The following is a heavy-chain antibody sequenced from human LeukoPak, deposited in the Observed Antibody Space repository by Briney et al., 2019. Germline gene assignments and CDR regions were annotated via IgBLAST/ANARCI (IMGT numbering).Heavy chain of an antibody. CDR3: ARDNRRFDP. D-gene: IGHD1-14*01. J-gene: IGHJ5*02. CDR2: INHSGST. V-gene: IGHV4-34*01. Sequence: SETLSLTCTVSGGSISSYYWSWIRQPPGKGLEWIGEINHSGSTNYNPSLKSRVTISVDKSKNQFSLKLSSVTAADTAVYYCARDNRRFDPWGQGTLVTVSS. CDR1: GGSISSYY.